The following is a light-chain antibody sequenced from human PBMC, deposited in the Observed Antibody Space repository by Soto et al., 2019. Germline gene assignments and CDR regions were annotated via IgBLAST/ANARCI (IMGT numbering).Light chain of an antibody. V-gene: IGKV3-11*01. CDR3: QQRNNWPRFT. J-gene: IGKJ5*01. CDR2: DAS. Sequence: EIVLTQSPATLSLSPGERATLSCRASQSVSRHLAWYQQKPGQAPRLLIYDASNRATGIPARFSGSGSGTDFTLTISSLEPEDFAVYYCQQRNNWPRFTFCQGTRLDIK. CDR1: QSVSRH.